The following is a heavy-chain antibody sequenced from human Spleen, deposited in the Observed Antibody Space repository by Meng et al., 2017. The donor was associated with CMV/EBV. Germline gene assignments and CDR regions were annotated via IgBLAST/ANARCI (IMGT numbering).Heavy chain of an antibody. CDR2: IYYSGST. Sequence: ESLKISCTVSGGSISSSSYYWGWIRQPPGKGREWIGSIYYSGSTYYNPTLKSRVTISVDTSKNQFSLKLSSVTAADTAVYYCARDGVVIISYDYGMDVWGQGTTVTVSS. CDR1: GGSISSSSYY. J-gene: IGHJ6*02. V-gene: IGHV4-39*01. CDR3: ARDGVVIISYDYGMDV. D-gene: IGHD3-3*01.